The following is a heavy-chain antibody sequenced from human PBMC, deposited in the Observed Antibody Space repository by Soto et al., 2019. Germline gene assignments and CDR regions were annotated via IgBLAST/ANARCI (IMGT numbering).Heavy chain of an antibody. Sequence: EVQLLESGGGLVQPGGSLRLSCAASGFSFSSTAMSWVRQTPGKGLEWVSAISGSGGSTYYAGSVTGRFTISRDNSRDTLFLQINTLRAEDTAVYYCATSSVCSGCFCLWGQGALVTVSS. CDR1: GFSFSSTA. CDR2: ISGSGGST. V-gene: IGHV3-23*01. D-gene: IGHD2-15*01. J-gene: IGHJ4*02. CDR3: ATSSVCSGCFCL.